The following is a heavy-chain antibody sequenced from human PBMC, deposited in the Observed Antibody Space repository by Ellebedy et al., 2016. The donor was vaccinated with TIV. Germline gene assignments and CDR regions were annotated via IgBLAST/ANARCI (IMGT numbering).Heavy chain of an antibody. CDR3: ARHDGSGSCLFDY. D-gene: IGHD1-26*01. J-gene: IGHJ4*02. CDR2: SSSSSSTI. CDR1: GFSFSSYS. Sequence: GGSLRLSCAASGFSFSSYSMNWVRQAPGKGLEWVSYSSSSSSTIYYAESVKGRFTISRDNAKNSLYLQMNSLRAEDTAVYYCARHDGSGSCLFDYWGQGSLVTVSS. V-gene: IGHV3-48*04.